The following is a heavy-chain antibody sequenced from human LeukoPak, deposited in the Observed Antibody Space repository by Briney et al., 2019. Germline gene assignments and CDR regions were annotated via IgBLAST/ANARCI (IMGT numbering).Heavy chain of an antibody. Sequence: GGSLRLSCAVSGFNFDDYAIHWVRQGPGKGLEWVAGISANGGFISYGESVKGRFTISRDNPRNSVFLQMNFFRAEDMAMYFCTKEVQRWHSYFYRPSYALDIWGQGTMVSVSS. V-gene: IGHV3-9*03. CDR1: GFNFDDYA. J-gene: IGHJ3*02. D-gene: IGHD3-22*01. CDR2: ISANGGFI. CDR3: TKEVQRWHSYFYRPSYALDI.